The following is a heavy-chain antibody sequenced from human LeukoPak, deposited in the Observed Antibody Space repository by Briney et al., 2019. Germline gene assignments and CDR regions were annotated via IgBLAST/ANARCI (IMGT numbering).Heavy chain of an antibody. V-gene: IGHV3-7*01. CDR1: GFTFGNSW. D-gene: IGHD3-3*02. CDR2: IKQDGSDT. Sequence: GGSLRLSCAGSGFTFGNSWMNWFRQAPGKGLEWVAHIKQDGSDTYGDSVKGRFTISRDIAKTSLFLHMNSLTTEDSAVYYCAREHSSHFTWGQGTLVTASS. J-gene: IGHJ4*02. CDR3: AREHSSHFT.